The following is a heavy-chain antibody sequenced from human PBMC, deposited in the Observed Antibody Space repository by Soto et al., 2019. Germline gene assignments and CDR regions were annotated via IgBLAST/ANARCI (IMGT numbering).Heavy chain of an antibody. CDR3: ARESWDH. CDR2: INARDGNT. CDR1: GYTLSNYL. J-gene: IGHJ4*02. V-gene: IGHV1-3*05. Sequence: QVQLAQSGAEEKKPGASVKVSCMTSGYTLSNYLMHWVRQDPGQRLEWMGWINARDGNTEYSQKFQGRVTISRDTSASTIYLEVSSLTSEDTAVYYCARESWDHWGQGTLVTVSA.